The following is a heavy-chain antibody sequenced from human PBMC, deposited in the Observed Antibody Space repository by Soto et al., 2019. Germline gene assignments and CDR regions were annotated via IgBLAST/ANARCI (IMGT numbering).Heavy chain of an antibody. V-gene: IGHV4-39*07. Sequence: SETLSLTCTVSGDSISSSRYYWGWVRQPPGKGLEWIGSIYHRGSTYYSPSLKSRVTISVDTSKNQFSLKLSSVTAEDTAIYYCAKELEIVLMVHAASDSWGQGIPVTVSS. J-gene: IGHJ4*02. CDR2: IYHRGST. D-gene: IGHD2-8*01. CDR1: GDSISSSRYY. CDR3: AKELEIVLMVHAASDS.